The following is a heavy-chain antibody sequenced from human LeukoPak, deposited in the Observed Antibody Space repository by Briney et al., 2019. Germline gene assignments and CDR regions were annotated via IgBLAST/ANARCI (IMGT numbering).Heavy chain of an antibody. D-gene: IGHD3-16*02. V-gene: IGHV3-48*01. Sequence: PGGSLRLSCAASGFTFSSYSMNWVRQAPGKGLEWVSYISSSSSTIYYADSVKGRFTISRDNAKNSPYLQMNSLRAEDTAVYYCATGLLYGGDYFDYWGQGTLVTVSS. J-gene: IGHJ4*02. CDR1: GFTFSSYS. CDR3: ATGLLYGGDYFDY. CDR2: ISSSSSTI.